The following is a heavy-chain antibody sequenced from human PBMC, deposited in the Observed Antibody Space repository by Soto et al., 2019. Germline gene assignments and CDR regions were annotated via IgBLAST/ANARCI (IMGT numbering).Heavy chain of an antibody. Sequence: ASVKGSCKASGGTFSSYAISWVRQAPGQGLEWMGGIIPIFGTANYAQKFQGRVTITADESTSTAYMELSSLRSEDTAVYYCARGGAGSSWYPVWFDPWGQGTLVTVSS. CDR1: GGTFSSYA. CDR2: IIPIFGTA. V-gene: IGHV1-69*13. J-gene: IGHJ5*02. D-gene: IGHD6-13*01. CDR3: ARGGAGSSWYPVWFDP.